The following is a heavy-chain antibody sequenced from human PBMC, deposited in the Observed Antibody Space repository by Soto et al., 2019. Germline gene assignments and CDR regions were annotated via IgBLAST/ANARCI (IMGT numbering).Heavy chain of an antibody. Sequence: SEALSLTCAVSGGSISISNWGSWFRQPPVKGLEWIGEIYHSGSTNYNPSLKSRVTISVDKSKNQFSLKPSSVTAADTAVYYCARAPYDFWSGYQNWFDPWRKGTLVTVS. CDR3: ARAPYDFWSGYQNWFDP. V-gene: IGHV4-4*02. J-gene: IGHJ5*02. CDR2: IYHSGST. CDR1: GGSISISNW. D-gene: IGHD3-3*01.